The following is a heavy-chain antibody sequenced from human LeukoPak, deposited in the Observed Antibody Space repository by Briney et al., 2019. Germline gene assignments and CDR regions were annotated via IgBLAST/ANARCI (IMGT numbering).Heavy chain of an antibody. CDR1: GFTFSSYS. J-gene: IGHJ4*02. CDR3: ARDPRQYYFDY. CDR2: ISSSSSYI. Sequence: GGSLRLSCAVSGFTFSSYSMNWVRQAPGKGLEWVSSISSSSSYIYYADSVKGRFTISRDNAKNSLYLQMNSLRAEDTAVYYCARDPRQYYFDYWGQGTLVTVSS. D-gene: IGHD1-1*01. V-gene: IGHV3-21*01.